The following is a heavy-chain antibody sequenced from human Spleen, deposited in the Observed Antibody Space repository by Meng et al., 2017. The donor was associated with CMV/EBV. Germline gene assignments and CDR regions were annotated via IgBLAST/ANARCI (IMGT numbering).Heavy chain of an antibody. J-gene: IGHJ6*02. CDR2: ISYDGSNK. CDR3: ARDRGYCSSTSCPGNYYYYYGMDV. Sequence: MSWVRQAPGKGLEWVAVISYDGSNKYYADSVKGRFTISRDNSKNTLYLQMNSLRAEDTAVYYCARDRGYCSSTSCPGNYYYYYGMDVWGQGTTVTVSS. V-gene: IGHV3-30-3*01. D-gene: IGHD2-2*01.